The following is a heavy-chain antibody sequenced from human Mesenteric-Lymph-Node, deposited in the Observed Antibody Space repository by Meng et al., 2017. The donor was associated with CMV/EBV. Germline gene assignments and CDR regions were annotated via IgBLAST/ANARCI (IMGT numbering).Heavy chain of an antibody. CDR2: ISSSSSTI. D-gene: IGHD2-2*01. CDR3: AKGLGGFVVIPAAIGGWYYYGMDV. V-gene: IGHV3-48*01. CDR1: GFTFSSYS. J-gene: IGHJ6*02. Sequence: GGSLRLSCAASGFTFSSYSMNWVRQAPGKGLEWVSYISSSSSTIYYADSVKGRFTISRDNSKNTLYLQMNSLRAEDTAVYYCAKGLGGFVVIPAAIGGWYYYGMDVWGQGTTVTVSS.